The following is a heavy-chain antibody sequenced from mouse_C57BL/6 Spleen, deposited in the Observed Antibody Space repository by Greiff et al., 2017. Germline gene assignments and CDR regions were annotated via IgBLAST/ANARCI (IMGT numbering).Heavy chain of an antibody. V-gene: IGHV5-9*01. J-gene: IGHJ4*01. CDR3: ARRLTVYYYAMDY. D-gene: IGHD4-1*01. Sequence: DVMLVESGGGLVKPGGSLKLSCAASGFTFSSYTMSWVRQTPEKRLEWVATISGGGGNTYYPDSVKGRFTISRDNAKNTLYLQMSSLRSEDTALYYCARRLTVYYYAMDYWGQGTSVTVSS. CDR1: GFTFSSYT. CDR2: ISGGGGNT.